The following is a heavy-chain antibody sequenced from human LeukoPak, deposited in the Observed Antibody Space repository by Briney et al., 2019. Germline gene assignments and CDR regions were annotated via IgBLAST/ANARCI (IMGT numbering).Heavy chain of an antibody. CDR3: ARHRPEYSGNNFDY. CDR2: IYYSGST. J-gene: IGHJ4*02. D-gene: IGHD1-26*01. Sequence: SETLSLTCTVSGGSISSSSYYWGWIRQPPGKGLEWIGSIYYSGSTYYNPSLKSRVTISVDTSKNQFSLKLSSVSAADTAGYYCARHRPEYSGNNFDYWGQGTLVTVSS. CDR1: GGSISSSSYY. V-gene: IGHV4-39*01.